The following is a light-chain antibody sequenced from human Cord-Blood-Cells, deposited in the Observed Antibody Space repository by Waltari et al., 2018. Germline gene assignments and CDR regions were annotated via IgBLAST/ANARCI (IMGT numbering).Light chain of an antibody. J-gene: IGKJ1*01. Sequence: EIVLTQSPATLSLSPGERATLSCRASQRVSSYLACYQQKPGQAPRLLIYDASNRATGIPARFSGSGSGTDFTLTISRLEPEDFAVYYCQQRSNWTFGQGTKVEIK. CDR2: DAS. V-gene: IGKV3-11*01. CDR3: QQRSNWT. CDR1: QRVSSY.